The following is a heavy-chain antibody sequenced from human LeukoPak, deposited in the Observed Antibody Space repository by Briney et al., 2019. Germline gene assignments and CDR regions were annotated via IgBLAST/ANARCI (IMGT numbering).Heavy chain of an antibody. CDR1: GGSFSGYY. CDR3: ARDWNYDFWSGYSPYWYFDL. J-gene: IGHJ2*01. Sequence: SETLSLTCAVYGGSFSGYYWSWIRQPPGKGLEWIGEINHSGSTNYNPSLKSRVTISVDASKNQFSLKLSSVTAADTAVYYCARDWNYDFWSGYSPYWYFDLWGRGTLVTVSP. D-gene: IGHD3-3*01. V-gene: IGHV4-34*01. CDR2: INHSGST.